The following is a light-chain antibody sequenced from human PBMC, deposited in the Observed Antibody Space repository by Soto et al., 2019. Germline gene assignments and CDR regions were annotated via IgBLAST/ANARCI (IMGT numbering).Light chain of an antibody. CDR3: QQSYSTPLT. V-gene: IGKV1-39*01. CDR2: AAS. Sequence: DILMTQSPSSLSASVGDRVTITCRASQSIRSYLNWYQQKPGKAPKLLIYAASSLQSGVPSRFSGSGSGTDFTLTISSLQPEDFATYYCQQSYSTPLTFGVGTKVEIK. J-gene: IGKJ4*01. CDR1: QSIRSY.